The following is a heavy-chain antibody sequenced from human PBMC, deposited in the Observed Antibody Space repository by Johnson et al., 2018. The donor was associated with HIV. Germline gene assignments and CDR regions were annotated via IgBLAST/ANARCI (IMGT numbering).Heavy chain of an antibody. V-gene: IGHV3-30*03. CDR2: ISDDGTNK. CDR1: GFTFSRFG. J-gene: IGHJ3*02. Sequence: QVQLVESGGGVVQPGGSLRLSCVASGFTFSRFGMHWVRQAPGKGLEWVAVISDDGTNKFYADSVKGRFTISRDNSKNTMFLQMNSLRPEDTAMYYCASSRYSRRWYEYSGVPDAFDIWGQGTMVTVSS. CDR3: ASSRYSRRWYEYSGVPDAFDI. D-gene: IGHD6-13*01.